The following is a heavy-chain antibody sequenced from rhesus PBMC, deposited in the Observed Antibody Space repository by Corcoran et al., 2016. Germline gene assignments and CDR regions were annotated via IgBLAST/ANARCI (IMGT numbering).Heavy chain of an antibody. CDR2: INGNMGSP. V-gene: IGHV4-80*01. Sequence: QVQLQESGPGLVKPSETLSLTCAVSGASISSYWWSWIRQPPGKGREGFGEINGNMGSPSNHPPLRTVYTIEKDAAKNPFSLKLGSVTAADPAVYYCARAGYSGYRVDYWGQGVLVTVSS. CDR1: GASISSYW. CDR3: ARAGYSGYRVDY. D-gene: IGHD5-30*01. J-gene: IGHJ4*01.